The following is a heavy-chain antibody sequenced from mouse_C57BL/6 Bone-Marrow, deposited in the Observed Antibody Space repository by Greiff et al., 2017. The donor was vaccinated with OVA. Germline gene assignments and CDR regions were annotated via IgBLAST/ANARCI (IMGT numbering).Heavy chain of an antibody. CDR3: ARNEYDGTGFAY. J-gene: IGHJ3*01. CDR1: GYTFTNYW. CDR2: IYHGGGYT. D-gene: IGHD2-4*01. V-gene: IGHV1-63*01. Sequence: VQLVESGAELVRPGTSVKMSKASGYTFTNYWIGWAKQRTGHGLDWIGDIYHGGGYTNYNEKFKGKATLTADKASSTAYMQFSSLTSEDSAIDYCARNEYDGTGFAYWGQGTLVTVSA.